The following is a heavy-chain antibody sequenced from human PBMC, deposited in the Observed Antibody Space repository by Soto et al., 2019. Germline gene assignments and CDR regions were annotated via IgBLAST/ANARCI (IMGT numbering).Heavy chain of an antibody. D-gene: IGHD3-9*01. CDR3: ARLRADILTGYLY. J-gene: IGHJ4*02. CDR1: GYSFTTYW. Sequence: PGESLKISCVGSGYSFTTYWIGWVRQMPGKGLEWMGFIYPGDSDTRYSPSFRGQVTISADKSISTAYLQWSSLKASDTAMYYCARLRADILTGYLYWGQGTLVTVSS. CDR2: IYPGDSDT. V-gene: IGHV5-51*01.